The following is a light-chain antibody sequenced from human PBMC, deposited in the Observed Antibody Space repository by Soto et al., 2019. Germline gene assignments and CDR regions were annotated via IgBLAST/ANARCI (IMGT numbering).Light chain of an antibody. Sequence: DIQLTQSPSFLSASVGDRVTITFRASQGISSYLAWYQQKPGKAPKLLIYAASTLQSGVPSRFSGSGSGTEFTLTINSLQPEDFATYYCQQLNSYPRTFGPGTKGEIK. V-gene: IGKV1-9*01. CDR2: AAS. J-gene: IGKJ1*01. CDR3: QQLNSYPRT. CDR1: QGISSY.